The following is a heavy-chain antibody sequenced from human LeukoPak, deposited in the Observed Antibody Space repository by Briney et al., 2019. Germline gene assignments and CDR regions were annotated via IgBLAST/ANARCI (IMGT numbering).Heavy chain of an antibody. CDR2: IWNDGSNK. D-gene: IGHD6-13*01. CDR1: GFTLSTYG. Sequence: PGRSLRLSCAASGFTLSTYGMYWVRQAPGKGLEWVAVIWNDGSNKHYADSVKGRFTISRDNSKNTLDLQMNSLRAEDTAVYYCAKDLSSSWFEGLDNWGQGTLVTVSS. V-gene: IGHV3-33*06. J-gene: IGHJ4*02. CDR3: AKDLSSSWFEGLDN.